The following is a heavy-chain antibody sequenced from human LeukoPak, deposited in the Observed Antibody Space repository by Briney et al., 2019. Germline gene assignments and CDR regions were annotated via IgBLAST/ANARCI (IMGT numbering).Heavy chain of an antibody. CDR2: ISSSSSYI. V-gene: IGHV3-21*01. D-gene: IGHD3-9*01. J-gene: IGHJ6*03. CDR3: AREVYDILTGYQNYYYYMDV. Sequence: GGSLRLSCAASGFTFSSYSMNWVRQAPGKGLEWVSSISSSSSYIYYADSVKGRFTISRDNAKNSLYLQMSSLRAEDTAVYYCAREVYDILTGYQNYYYYMDVWGKGTTVTVSS. CDR1: GFTFSSYS.